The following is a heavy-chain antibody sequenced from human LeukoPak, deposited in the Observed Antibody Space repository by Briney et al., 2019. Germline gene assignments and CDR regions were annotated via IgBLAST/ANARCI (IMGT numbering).Heavy chain of an antibody. Sequence: SETLSLTCTVSGGSISSGDYYWSWIRQPPGKGLEWIGYIYYSGSTYYNPSLKSRVTISVDTSKNQFPLKLSSVTAADTAVYYCAREIYSSSWYWFDPWGQGTLVTVSS. CDR2: IYYSGST. D-gene: IGHD6-13*01. V-gene: IGHV4-30-4*08. J-gene: IGHJ5*02. CDR3: AREIYSSSWYWFDP. CDR1: GGSISSGDYY.